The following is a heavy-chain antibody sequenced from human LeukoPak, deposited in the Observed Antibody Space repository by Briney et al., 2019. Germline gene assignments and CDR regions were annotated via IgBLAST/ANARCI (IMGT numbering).Heavy chain of an antibody. D-gene: IGHD6-19*01. CDR3: ATDQTPSTIAVPGTVFDY. CDR1: GYTFSSYG. V-gene: IGHV1-18*01. Sequence: ASVKVSCKASGYTFSSYGISWVRQAPGQGLEWMGWISGYNGNTNYAQKCQGRVTMTRDTSISTVYMELSRLRSDDTAVYYCATDQTPSTIAVPGTVFDYWGQGTLVPVSS. CDR2: ISGYNGNT. J-gene: IGHJ4*02.